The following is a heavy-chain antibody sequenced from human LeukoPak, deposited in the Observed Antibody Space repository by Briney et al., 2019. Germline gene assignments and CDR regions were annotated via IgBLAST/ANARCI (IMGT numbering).Heavy chain of an antibody. V-gene: IGHV1-2*02. Sequence: ASVKVSCKASGYTFTGYYMHWVRQAPGQGLEWMGWINPNSGGTSYAQKFQGRVTMTRDTSISTAYMELSRLRSDDTAVYYCARRSWYGGNDAFDIWGQGTMVTVSS. D-gene: IGHD6-13*01. CDR3: ARRSWYGGNDAFDI. CDR1: GYTFTGYY. CDR2: INPNSGGT. J-gene: IGHJ3*02.